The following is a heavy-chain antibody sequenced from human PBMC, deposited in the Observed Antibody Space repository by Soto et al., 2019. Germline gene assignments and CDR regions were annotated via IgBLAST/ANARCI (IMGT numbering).Heavy chain of an antibody. J-gene: IGHJ6*02. V-gene: IGHV1-24*01. CDR1: GYTLTELS. CDR3: ATDHGDYKNRPIFYGMDV. CDR2: FDPEDGET. D-gene: IGHD4-17*01. Sequence: ASVKVSCKVSGYTLTELSMHWVRQAPGKGLEWMGGFDPEDGETIYAQKFQGRVTMTEDTSTDTAYMELSSLRSEDTAVYYCATDHGDYKNRPIFYGMDVWGQGTTVTVSS.